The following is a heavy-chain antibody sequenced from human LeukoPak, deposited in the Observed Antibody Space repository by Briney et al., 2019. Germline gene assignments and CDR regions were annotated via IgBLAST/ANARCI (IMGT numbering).Heavy chain of an antibody. CDR3: AKLLMRGYGMDV. Sequence: GGSLRLSCAASGFTFDDYAMHWVRQAPGKGLEWVSGISWNSGSIGYADSVKGRFTISRDNSKNTLYLQMNSLRAEDTAVYYCAKLLMRGYGMDVWGQGTTVTVSS. CDR2: ISWNSGSI. V-gene: IGHV3-9*01. CDR1: GFTFDDYA. J-gene: IGHJ6*02. D-gene: IGHD3-16*01.